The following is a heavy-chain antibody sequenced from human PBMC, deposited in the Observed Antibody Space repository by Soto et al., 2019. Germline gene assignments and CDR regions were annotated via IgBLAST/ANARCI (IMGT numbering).Heavy chain of an antibody. CDR1: GGSINSYY. CDR3: LMAKNTLYNWFDP. CDR2: IYYTGST. J-gene: IGHJ5*02. Sequence: PSETLSLTCTVSGGSINSYYWSWIRQSPGKGLEWIGQIYYTGSTNYNPSLKSRVTISVDRSKNQFSLRLSSVTAADTAVYYCLMAKNTLYNWFDPWGQXSLVTVSS. D-gene: IGHD3-16*01. V-gene: IGHV4-59*08.